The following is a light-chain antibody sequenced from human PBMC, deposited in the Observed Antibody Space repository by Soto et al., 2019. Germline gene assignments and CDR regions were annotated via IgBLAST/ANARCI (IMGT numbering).Light chain of an antibody. V-gene: IGLV8-61*01. J-gene: IGLJ2*01. CDR1: CLSVSTTFY. CDR3: MLYMGGGLVV. Sequence: QTVVTQEPSFSVSPGGTVTLTCGVTCLSVSTTFYPSWYQQTPGHAPRTLIYSTNIRSSGVPDRFSGSILGNKAALTITGAQADDESDYHCMLYMGGGLVVFGGGTKLTVL. CDR2: STN.